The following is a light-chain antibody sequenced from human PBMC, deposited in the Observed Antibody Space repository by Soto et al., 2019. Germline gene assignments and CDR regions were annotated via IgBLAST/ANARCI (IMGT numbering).Light chain of an antibody. V-gene: IGKV1-5*03. CDR2: KAS. CDR3: QHHGT. Sequence: DIQITQSHSTLSASVGDRVTITCRASQSISVWLAWYQQKPGKAPKLLIYKASALESGVQSRFSGSGSGTEFTLTISTLQPDDLATYYCQHHGTFGPGTKV. CDR1: QSISVW. J-gene: IGKJ1*01.